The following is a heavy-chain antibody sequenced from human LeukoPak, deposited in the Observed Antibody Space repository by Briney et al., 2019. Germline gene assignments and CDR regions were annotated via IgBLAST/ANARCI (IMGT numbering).Heavy chain of an antibody. Sequence: SVKVSCKASGGTFSSYTISWVRQAPGQGLEWMGRIIPILGIANYAQKFQGRVTITADKSTSTAYMELSSLRSEDTAVYYCARLVVPAAIGDYWGQGTLVTVSS. J-gene: IGHJ4*02. CDR3: ARLVVPAAIGDY. CDR2: IIPILGIA. D-gene: IGHD2-2*02. CDR1: GGTFSSYT. V-gene: IGHV1-69*02.